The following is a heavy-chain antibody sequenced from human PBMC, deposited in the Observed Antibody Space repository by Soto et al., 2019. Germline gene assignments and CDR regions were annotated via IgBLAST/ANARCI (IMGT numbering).Heavy chain of an antibody. CDR3: AGHSLALRKNNWFDP. J-gene: IGHJ5*02. CDR1: GDSIISSDFY. V-gene: IGHV4-39*01. Sequence: SETLSLTCTVSGDSIISSDFYWGWVRQPPGKGLEWIGSIFYLGSSYYNPSLKSRVAMSVDTSKNQFSLRLRSVTAADTALYVCAGHSLALRKNNWFDPWGQGIMVTVSS. D-gene: IGHD3-3*02. CDR2: IFYLGSS.